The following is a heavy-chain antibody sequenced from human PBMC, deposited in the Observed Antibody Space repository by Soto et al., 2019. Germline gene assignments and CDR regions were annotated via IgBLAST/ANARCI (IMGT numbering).Heavy chain of an antibody. J-gene: IGHJ4*01. CDR3: ARAAGGNFYFDY. Sequence: SETLSLTGTVSGGSINGGGYYWTLIRQHPGKVLEWIGSVYYSGSPNDNPSLKRRLPISVDTSKSQFSLRLSSVSAAATAVHYSARAAGGNFYFDYWGHRTLVTVSS. CDR1: GGSINGGGYY. V-gene: IGHV4-31*03. CDR2: VYYSGSP. D-gene: IGHD2-21*02.